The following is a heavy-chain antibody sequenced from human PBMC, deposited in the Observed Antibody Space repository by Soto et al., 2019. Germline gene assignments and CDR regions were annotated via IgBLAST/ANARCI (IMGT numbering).Heavy chain of an antibody. J-gene: IGHJ5*02. CDR1: GGTFSSYA. CDR3: ARVTGYYYDSSGYMGAFDP. Sequence: SVKVSCKASGGTFSSYAISWVRQAPGQGLEWMGGIIPIFGTANYAQKFQGRVTITADKSTSTAYMELSSLRSEDTAVYYCARVTGYYYDSSGYMGAFDPWGQGTLVTVS. D-gene: IGHD3-22*01. CDR2: IIPIFGTA. V-gene: IGHV1-69*06.